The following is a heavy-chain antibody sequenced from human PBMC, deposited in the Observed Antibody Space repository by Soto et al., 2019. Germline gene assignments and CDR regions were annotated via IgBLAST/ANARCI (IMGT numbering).Heavy chain of an antibody. CDR3: AREIVTAGGDNYFDP. J-gene: IGHJ5*02. CDR1: GGTVASSHW. CDR2: VYHTGDT. Sequence: SETLSLTCGVSGGTVASSHWWSWVRQSPGRGLEWIGSVYHTGDTNFNPSLQSRVTFSVDKSNNQFSLRLTSVTAADTAVYFCAREIVTAGGDNYFDPWGPGTLVTVSS. V-gene: IGHV4-4*02. D-gene: IGHD2-21*02.